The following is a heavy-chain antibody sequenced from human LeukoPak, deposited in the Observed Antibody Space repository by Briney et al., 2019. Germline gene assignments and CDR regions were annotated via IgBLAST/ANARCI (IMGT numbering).Heavy chain of an antibody. Sequence: GGSLRLSCAASGFTYSSYAMSWVRQDPGKGLEWVSAISGSGGSTYYADSVKGRFTISRDNSKNTLYLQMNSLRAEDTAVYYCAKEQGDYDFWSGYYLAGTWDYWGQGTLVTFSS. J-gene: IGHJ4*02. D-gene: IGHD3-3*01. CDR3: AKEQGDYDFWSGYYLAGTWDY. V-gene: IGHV3-23*01. CDR2: ISGSGGST. CDR1: GFTYSSYA.